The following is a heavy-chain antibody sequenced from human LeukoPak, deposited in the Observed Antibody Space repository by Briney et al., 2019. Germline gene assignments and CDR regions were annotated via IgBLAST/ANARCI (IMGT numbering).Heavy chain of an antibody. CDR1: GGSISSSSYY. J-gene: IGHJ5*02. CDR2: IYYSGST. V-gene: IGHV4-39*01. CDR3: ARHGLRYFPFDP. D-gene: IGHD3-9*01. Sequence: SETLSLTCTVSGGSISSSSYYWGWIRQPPGKGLEWIGSIYYSGSTYYNPSLKSRATISVDTSKNQFSLKLSSVTAADTAVYYCARHGLRYFPFDPWGQGTLVTVSS.